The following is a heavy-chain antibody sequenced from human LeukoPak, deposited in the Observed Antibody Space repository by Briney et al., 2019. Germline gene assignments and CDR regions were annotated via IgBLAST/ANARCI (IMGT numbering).Heavy chain of an antibody. CDR1: GASISSYY. J-gene: IGHJ4*02. CDR2: IYYSGIM. V-gene: IGHV4-59*08. CDR3: ARQSAYDLDY. Sequence: KPSETLSLTCTVSGASISSYYWSWIRQPPGKGLEWIGYIYYSGIMNYNTSLRSRVTISVDTSKNQFSLKLSSVTTADTAVYYCARQSAYDLDYWGQGTLVTVSS. D-gene: IGHD5-12*01.